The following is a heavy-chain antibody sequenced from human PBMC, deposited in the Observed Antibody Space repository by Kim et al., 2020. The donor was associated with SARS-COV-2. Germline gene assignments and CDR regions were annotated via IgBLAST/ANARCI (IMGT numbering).Heavy chain of an antibody. J-gene: IGHJ6*02. CDR2: NNPNSGGT. D-gene: IGHD3-3*01. CDR3: ASRGSVGTIFGVEPMRRGMDV. V-gene: IGHV1-2*06. CDR1: GYTFTGYY. Sequence: ASVKVSCKASGYTFTGYYMHWVRQTPGQGLEWMGRNNPNSGGTNYAQKFQGRVTMTRDTSIRTAYMELSRLRSDDTAVYYCASRGSVGTIFGVEPMRRGMDVWVQGTTVTVSS.